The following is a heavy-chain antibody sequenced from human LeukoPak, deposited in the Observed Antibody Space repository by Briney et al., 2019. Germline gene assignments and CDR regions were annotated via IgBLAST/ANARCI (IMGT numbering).Heavy chain of an antibody. D-gene: IGHD3-22*01. J-gene: IGHJ4*02. V-gene: IGHV4-39*07. Sequence: SETLSLTCTVSGGSISSSSYYWGWIRQPPGKGLEWIGSIYYSGSTYYNPSLKSRVTISVDTSKNQFSLKLSSVTAADTAVYYCGRGHYYDSSGTPPGGHDYWGQGSQVTVSS. CDR2: IYYSGST. CDR3: GRGHYYDSSGTPPGGHDY. CDR1: GGSISSSSYY.